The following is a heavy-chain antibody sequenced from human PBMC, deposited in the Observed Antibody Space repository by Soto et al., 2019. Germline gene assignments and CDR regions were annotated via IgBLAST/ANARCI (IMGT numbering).Heavy chain of an antibody. CDR2: ISSSSSYI. D-gene: IGHD6-13*01. Sequence: GGSLRLSCAASGFTFSSYSMNWVRQAPGKGLEWVSSISSSSSYIYYADSVKGRFTISRDNAKNSLYLQMNSLRAEDTAVYYCARAAAAAGHNYYYYYGMDVWGQGTTVTVSS. CDR1: GFTFSSYS. J-gene: IGHJ6*02. V-gene: IGHV3-21*01. CDR3: ARAAAAAGHNYYYYYGMDV.